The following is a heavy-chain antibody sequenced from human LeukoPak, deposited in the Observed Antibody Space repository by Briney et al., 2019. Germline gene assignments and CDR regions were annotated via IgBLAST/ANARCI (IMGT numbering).Heavy chain of an antibody. CDR3: ARDHDYGGNDY. J-gene: IGHJ4*02. D-gene: IGHD4-23*01. V-gene: IGHV3-66*01. CDR2: IYSGGNT. Sequence: GGSLRLSCAASRLIVSSNYMAWVRQAPGKGLEWVSVIYSGGNTYYADSVKGRFTISRDNSKNSLYLQMNSLRDEDTAVYYCARDHDYGGNDYWGQGTLVTVSS. CDR1: RLIVSSNY.